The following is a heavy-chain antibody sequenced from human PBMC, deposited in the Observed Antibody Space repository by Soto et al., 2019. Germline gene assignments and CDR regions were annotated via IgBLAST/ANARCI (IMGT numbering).Heavy chain of an antibody. D-gene: IGHD5-12*01. CDR3: AKDWDIVATIYDY. CDR1: GGSISSSSYY. V-gene: IGHV3-23*01. Sequence: PSETLSLTCTVSGGSISSSSYYWGWIRQPPGKGLEWVSAISGSGGSTYYADSVKGRFTISRDNSKNTLYLQMNSLRAEDTAVYYCAKDWDIVATIYDYWGQGTLVTVSS. J-gene: IGHJ4*02. CDR2: ISGSGGST.